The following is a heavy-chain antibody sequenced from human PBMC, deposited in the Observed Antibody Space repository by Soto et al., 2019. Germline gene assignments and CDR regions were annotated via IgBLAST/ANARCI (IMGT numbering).Heavy chain of an antibody. J-gene: IGHJ4*02. CDR1: GGSISSGGYS. CDR3: ARDKILAVFDY. Sequence: SETLSLTCAVSGGSISSGGYSWSWIRQPPGKGLEWIGYIYHSGSTYYNPSLKSRVTISVDRSKNQFSLKLSSVTAADTAVYYGARDKILAVFDYWGQGTLVTVSS. CDR2: IYHSGST. V-gene: IGHV4-30-2*02.